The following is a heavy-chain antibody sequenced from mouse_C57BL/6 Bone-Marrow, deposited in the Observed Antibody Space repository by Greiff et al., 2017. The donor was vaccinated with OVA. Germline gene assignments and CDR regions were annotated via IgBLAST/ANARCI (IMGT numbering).Heavy chain of an antibody. Sequence: EVQLQQSGPELVKPGASVKIPCKASGYTFTDYNMDWVKQSHGKSLEWIGDINPNNGGTIYNQKFKGKATLTVDKSSSTAYMELRSLTSEDTAVYYCARGSYGRNSYLDDWGKGTTLTVSS. CDR1: GYTFTDYN. CDR3: ARGSYGRNSYLDD. J-gene: IGHJ2*01. V-gene: IGHV1-18*01. CDR2: INPNNGGT. D-gene: IGHD1-1*01.